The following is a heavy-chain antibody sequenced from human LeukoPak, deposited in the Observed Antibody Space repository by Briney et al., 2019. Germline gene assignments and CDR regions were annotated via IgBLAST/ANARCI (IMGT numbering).Heavy chain of an antibody. CDR3: ASNTGTVFDY. D-gene: IGHD7-27*01. Sequence: DSVKGRFTISRDNPKNSLYLHMNSLRAEDTAVYYCASNTGTVFDYWGQGALVTVSS. V-gene: IGHV3-7*01. J-gene: IGHJ4*02.